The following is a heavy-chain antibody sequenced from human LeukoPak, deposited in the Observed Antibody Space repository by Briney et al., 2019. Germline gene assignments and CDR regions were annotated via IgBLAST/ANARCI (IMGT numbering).Heavy chain of an antibody. D-gene: IGHD3-9*01. CDR3: ASGARGRYFGKAFDY. Sequence: SETLSLTCAVYGGSFSGYYWSWIRQPPGKGLEWIGEINHSGSTNYNPSLKSRVTISVDTSKNQFSLKLSSVTAADTAVYYCASGARGRYFGKAFDYWGQGTLVTVSS. V-gene: IGHV4-34*01. J-gene: IGHJ4*02. CDR1: GGSFSGYY. CDR2: INHSGST.